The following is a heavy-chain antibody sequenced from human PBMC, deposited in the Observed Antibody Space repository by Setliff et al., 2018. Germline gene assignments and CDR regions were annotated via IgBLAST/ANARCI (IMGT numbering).Heavy chain of an antibody. D-gene: IGHD3-10*01. V-gene: IGHV1-69*04. CDR2: IIPILGIA. CDR1: GGTFSSYT. CDR3: ARDISLGKAAVWFGELKGWFDP. Sequence: SVKVSCKASGGTFSSYTISWVRQAPGQGLEWMGRIIPILGIANYAQKFQGRVTITADKSTSTAYMELSSLRPEDTAVYYCARDISLGKAAVWFGELKGWFDPWGQGTLVTVSS. J-gene: IGHJ5*02.